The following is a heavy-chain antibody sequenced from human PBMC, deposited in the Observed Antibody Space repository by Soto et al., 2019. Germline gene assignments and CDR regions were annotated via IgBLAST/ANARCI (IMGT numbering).Heavy chain of an antibody. CDR3: ADSPLYYDFWSGYGFYYYYGMDV. J-gene: IGHJ6*02. Sequence: GGSLRLSCAASGFTFSSYSMNWVRQAPGKGLEWVSYISSSSSTIYYADSVKGRFTISRDNAKNSLYLQMNSLRDEDTAVYYCADSPLYYDFWSGYGFYYYYGMDVWGQGTTVTVSS. D-gene: IGHD3-3*01. V-gene: IGHV3-48*02. CDR1: GFTFSSYS. CDR2: ISSSSSTI.